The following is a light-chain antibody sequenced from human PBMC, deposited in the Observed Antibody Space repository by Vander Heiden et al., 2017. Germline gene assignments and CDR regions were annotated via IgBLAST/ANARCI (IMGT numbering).Light chain of an antibody. V-gene: IGKV1-9*01. CDR3: QQLNNYPD. CDR1: QGISSS. CDR2: AAS. J-gene: IGKJ3*01. Sequence: DIQLTQSPSFLSASVGDRVTITCRASQGISSSLDWYQQKPGKAPKLLIYAASTLQSGVPSRFSGSGSGTEFTLTISSLQPEDFATYYCQQLNNYPDFGPGTKVDIK.